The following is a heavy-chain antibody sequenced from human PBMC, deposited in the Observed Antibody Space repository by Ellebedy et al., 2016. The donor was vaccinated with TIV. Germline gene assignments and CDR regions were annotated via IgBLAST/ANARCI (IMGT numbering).Heavy chain of an antibody. D-gene: IGHD5-24*01. CDR1: GFTLMNKY. CDR3: AKLVEMAPFPPDY. J-gene: IGHJ4*02. V-gene: IGHV3-13*01. CDR2: LGSADDS. Sequence: GESLKISCAGSGFTLMNKYMHWVRQPIGKGLEWLSTLGSADDSYYPASVRGRFTISRDNSKNTLYLQMNSLRAEDTAVYYCAKLVEMAPFPPDYWGQGTLVTVSS.